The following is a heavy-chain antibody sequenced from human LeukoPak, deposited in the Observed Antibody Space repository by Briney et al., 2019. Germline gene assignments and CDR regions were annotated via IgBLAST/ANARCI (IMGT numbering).Heavy chain of an antibody. Sequence: SVKVSCKASGGTFSSYAISWVRQAPEQGLQWMGGIIPIFGTANYAQKFQGRVTITADESTSTAYMELSSLRSEDTAVYYCAISHDYYDSSGYPFDYWGQGTLVTVSS. CDR1: GGTFSSYA. CDR2: IIPIFGTA. J-gene: IGHJ4*02. V-gene: IGHV1-69*13. CDR3: AISHDYYDSSGYPFDY. D-gene: IGHD3-22*01.